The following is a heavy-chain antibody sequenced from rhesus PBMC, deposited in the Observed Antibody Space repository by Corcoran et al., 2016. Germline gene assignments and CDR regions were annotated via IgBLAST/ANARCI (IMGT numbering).Heavy chain of an antibody. Sequence: EVQLVESGGGLAKPGGSLRLSCAASGFTFSSYWMNWVRQTPGKVLEWISDINSGGGSTYYADSVKGRFTISRENSKNTLSLQMNSLRAEDTAVYYCAKVGGSWGYWGQGVLVTVSS. CDR1: GFTFSSYW. J-gene: IGHJ4*01. CDR3: AKVGGSWGY. D-gene: IGHD6-25*01. CDR2: INSGGGST. V-gene: IGHV3S42*01.